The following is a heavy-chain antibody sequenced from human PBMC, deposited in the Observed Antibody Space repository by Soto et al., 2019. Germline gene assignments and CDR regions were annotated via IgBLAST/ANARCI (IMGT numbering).Heavy chain of an antibody. CDR1: GFTFSSYA. Sequence: EVQLLESGGGLVQPGGSLRLSCAASGFTFSSYAMTWVRQVPGKGLEWVSAMSGSGGSTYYADSVKGRFTISRDNSKNTLYLQMNSLRAEDTAVYYCAKGQNTATTGGDYWGQGTLVTVSS. J-gene: IGHJ4*02. D-gene: IGHD4-17*01. CDR3: AKGQNTATTGGDY. V-gene: IGHV3-23*01. CDR2: MSGSGGST.